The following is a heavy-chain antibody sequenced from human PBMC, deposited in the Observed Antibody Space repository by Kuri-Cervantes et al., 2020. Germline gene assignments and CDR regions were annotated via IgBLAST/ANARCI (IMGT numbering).Heavy chain of an antibody. CDR3: ARVGTMRSGSYYYLSPY. CDR1: GFTFSSYS. CDR2: IGSSSSYI. J-gene: IGHJ4*02. D-gene: IGHD3-10*01. V-gene: IGHV3-21*04. Sequence: GESLKISCAASGFTFSSYSMNWVRQAPGKGLEWVSSIGSSSSYIYYADSVKGRFTISRDNAKNSLYLQTNSLRAEDTAVYYCARVGTMRSGSYYYLSPYWGQGTLVTVSS.